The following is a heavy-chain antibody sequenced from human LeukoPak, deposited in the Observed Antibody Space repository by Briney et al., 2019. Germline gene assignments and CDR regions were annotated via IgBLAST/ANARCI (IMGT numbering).Heavy chain of an antibody. J-gene: IGHJ4*02. Sequence: SVKVSCKASGGTFSSYAISWVRQAPGQGLEWMGRIIPIFGTANYAQKFQGRVTITTDESTSTAYMELSSLRSEDTAVYYCARGVWENYLHGLRYDYWGQGTLVTV. CDR2: IIPIFGTA. D-gene: IGHD3-16*02. V-gene: IGHV1-69*05. CDR1: GGTFSSYA. CDR3: ARGVWENYLHGLRYDY.